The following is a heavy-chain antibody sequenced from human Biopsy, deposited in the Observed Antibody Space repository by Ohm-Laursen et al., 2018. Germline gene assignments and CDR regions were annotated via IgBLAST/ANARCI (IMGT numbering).Heavy chain of an antibody. CDR2: IFYRGST. D-gene: IGHD3-22*01. CDR3: ARDYDTSGYYYVS. V-gene: IGHV4-39*01. J-gene: IGHJ5*02. Sequence: SETLSLTCTVSGGSISNNNYYWGWIRQPPGKGLEWIGSIFYRGSTHHKPSLKSRVNISVDTSKNQFSLKLNSLTAADTAVYYCARDYDTSGYYYVSWGQGTLVTVSS. CDR1: GGSISNNNYY.